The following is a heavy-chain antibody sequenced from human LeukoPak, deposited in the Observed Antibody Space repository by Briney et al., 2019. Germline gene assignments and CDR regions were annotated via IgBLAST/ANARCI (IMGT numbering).Heavy chain of an antibody. CDR3: TGKRFDP. Sequence: PRGSLRLSCVASGFTFSSNWMSWVRQAPGKGLEWVANIKQDGSEIYYVDSVKGRFTISRDNAKNSLYLQMNSLRAEDTAVYYCTGKRFDPWGQGTLVIVSS. CDR1: GFTFSSNW. J-gene: IGHJ5*02. D-gene: IGHD5-24*01. CDR2: IKQDGSEI. V-gene: IGHV3-7*01.